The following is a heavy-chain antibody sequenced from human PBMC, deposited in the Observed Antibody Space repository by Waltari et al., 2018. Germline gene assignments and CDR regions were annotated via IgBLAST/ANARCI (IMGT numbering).Heavy chain of an antibody. CDR1: GGSFSGYY. CDR3: ASVDGDTIDY. J-gene: IGHJ4*02. V-gene: IGHV4-34*01. Sequence: QVQLQQWGAGLLKPSETLSLTCAVYGGSFSGYYWSWIRQPPGKGLEWIGEINHSGSTNYNPSLKSRVTISVDTSKNQFSLKLSSVTAADTAVYYCASVDGDTIDYWGQGTLVTVSS. CDR2: INHSGST. D-gene: IGHD1-26*01.